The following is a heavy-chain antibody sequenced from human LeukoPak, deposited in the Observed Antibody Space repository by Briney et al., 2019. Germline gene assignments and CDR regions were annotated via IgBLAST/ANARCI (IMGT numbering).Heavy chain of an antibody. D-gene: IGHD6-6*01. J-gene: IGHJ6*03. CDR3: ARDRVSIAARRIYYYYMDV. V-gene: IGHV1-2*02. Sequence: ASVKVSCKASGYTFTGYYMHWVRQAPGQGLEWMGWINPNSGGTNYAQKFQGRVTMTRDTSISTAYMELSRLRSDDTAVYYCARDRVSIAARRIYYYYMDVWGKGTTVTVSS. CDR2: INPNSGGT. CDR1: GYTFTGYY.